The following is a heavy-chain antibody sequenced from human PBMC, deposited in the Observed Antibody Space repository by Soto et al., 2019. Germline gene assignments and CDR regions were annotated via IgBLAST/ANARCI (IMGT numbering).Heavy chain of an antibody. Sequence: QVQLVQSGAEVKMPGSSVKVSCKASGGTFSSYACSWVRQAPGQGLEWMGVIIPILKKLNHAQKFQGRVTITAEESTSTAYMQLSGLRLEDTAVDYCAKSPSEGQWPPNWFDPVGQGTLVTVSS. V-gene: IGHV1-69*01. D-gene: IGHD6-19*01. CDR1: GGTFSSYA. J-gene: IGHJ5*02. CDR2: IIPILKKL. CDR3: AKSPSEGQWPPNWFDP.